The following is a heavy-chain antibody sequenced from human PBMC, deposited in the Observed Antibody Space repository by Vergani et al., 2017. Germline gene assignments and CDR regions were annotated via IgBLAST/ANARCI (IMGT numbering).Heavy chain of an antibody. CDR3: ARDPKSYCSGGSCCSVWGAFDI. CDR1: GDSFRSNKW. V-gene: IGHV4-4*03. J-gene: IGHJ3*02. CDR2: ISHSGST. Sequence: QVQLQESGPGLVKPPGTLSLTCAVSGDSFRSNKWWTWVRQSPRKTLEWIGEISHSGSTNYNPSLKGRVTLSLDTSKNQFSLRLSSVTAADTAVYYCARDPKSYCSGGSCCSVWGAFDIGGRGTTVTVSS. D-gene: IGHD2-15*01.